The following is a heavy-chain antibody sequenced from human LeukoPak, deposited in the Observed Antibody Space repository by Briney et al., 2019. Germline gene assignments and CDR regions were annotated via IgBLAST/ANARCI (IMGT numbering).Heavy chain of an antibody. Sequence: SETLSLTCTVSGGSISSYYWSWIRQPPGKGLEWIGYIYYSGSTNYNPSLKSRVTISVDTSKNQFSLKLSSVTAADTAVYYCARGARVVVVITTGWYFDLWGRGTLVTVT. CDR1: GGSISSYY. CDR2: IYYSGST. D-gene: IGHD3-22*01. CDR3: ARGARVVVVITTGWYFDL. J-gene: IGHJ2*01. V-gene: IGHV4-59*01.